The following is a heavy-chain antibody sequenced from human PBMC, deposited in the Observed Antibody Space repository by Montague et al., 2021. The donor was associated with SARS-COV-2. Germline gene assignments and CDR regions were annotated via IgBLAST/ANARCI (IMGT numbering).Heavy chain of an antibody. D-gene: IGHD1-26*01. CDR3: ARVKVGATNLIYFDY. Sequence: TLSLTCSVSGGSISSGGYYWSWIRHHPGKGLEWIGYIYYTGRTYYNPSLKSRVSMSVDTSNNQFSLSLGSLTAADTAVFYCARVKVGATNLIYFDYWGQGTLVTVSS. V-gene: IGHV4-31*03. J-gene: IGHJ4*02. CDR2: IYYTGRT. CDR1: GGSISSGGYY.